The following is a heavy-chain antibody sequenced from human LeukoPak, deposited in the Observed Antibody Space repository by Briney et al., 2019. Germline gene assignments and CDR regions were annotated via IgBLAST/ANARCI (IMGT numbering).Heavy chain of an antibody. D-gene: IGHD1-26*01. Sequence: PGGSLRLSCAASGFNVSSNDMSWVRQAPGKGLEWVSVLYSGGTTYYADSVKGRFTISRDSSRNTLYLQMNSLRAEDTAVYYCARDLLYCVDYWGQGTLVTVSS. CDR2: LYSGGTT. CDR3: ARDLLYCVDY. J-gene: IGHJ4*02. CDR1: GFNVSSND. V-gene: IGHV3-53*01.